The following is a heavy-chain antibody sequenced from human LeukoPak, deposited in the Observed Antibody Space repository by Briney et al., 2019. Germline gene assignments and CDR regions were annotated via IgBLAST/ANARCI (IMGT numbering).Heavy chain of an antibody. CDR3: ARESTATMGLDY. V-gene: IGHV3-11*01. Sequence: GGSLTLSCAASAFTFSDYYMSWNRPAQGKGLEWLSYISSSGRNIYYAVPVKGRFTIARDNAKNSVYLQMKSLRAEDTAVYYCARESTATMGLDYWGQGTLVTVSS. J-gene: IGHJ4*02. CDR2: ISSSGRNI. CDR1: AFTFSDYY. D-gene: IGHD4-17*01.